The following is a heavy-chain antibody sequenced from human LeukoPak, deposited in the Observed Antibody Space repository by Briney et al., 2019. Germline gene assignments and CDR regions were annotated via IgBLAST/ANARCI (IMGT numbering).Heavy chain of an antibody. CDR3: ARNIVVVVAATGGSYYFDY. D-gene: IGHD2-15*01. CDR1: GGSISSSSYY. V-gene: IGHV4-39*07. Sequence: SETLSLTCTVSGGSISSSSYYWGWIRQPPGKGLEWIGSIYYSGSTYYNPSLKSRVTISVDTSKNQSSLKLSSVTAADTAVYYCARNIVVVVAATGGSYYFDYWGQGTLVTVSS. J-gene: IGHJ4*02. CDR2: IYYSGST.